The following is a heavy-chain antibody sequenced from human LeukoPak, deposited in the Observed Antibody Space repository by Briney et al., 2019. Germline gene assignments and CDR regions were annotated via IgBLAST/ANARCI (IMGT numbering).Heavy chain of an antibody. V-gene: IGHV4-30-4*01. J-gene: IGHJ5*02. D-gene: IGHD4-17*01. Sequence: PSETLSLTCTVSGASISSGDNYWSWIRQPPGKALEGFGYIYYSGSTYYNPSLKSRVTISVDTSKNQFSLKLSSVTAADTAVYYCARVRSTVTTWWFDPWGQGTLVTVSS. CDR2: IYYSGST. CDR3: ARVRSTVTTWWFDP. CDR1: GASISSGDNY.